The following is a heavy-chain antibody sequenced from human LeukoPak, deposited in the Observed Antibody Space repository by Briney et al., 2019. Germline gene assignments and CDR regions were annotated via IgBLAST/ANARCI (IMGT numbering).Heavy chain of an antibody. Sequence: GGSLRLSCAASGFTFSSYGMHWVRQAPGKGLEWVAVISYDGSNKYYADSVKGRFTISRDNSKNTLYLQMNSLRAEDTAVYYCAKVGCSSTSCYEFDYYYYYMDVWGKGTTVTVSS. J-gene: IGHJ6*03. D-gene: IGHD2-2*01. CDR3: AKVGCSSTSCYEFDYYYYYMDV. CDR1: GFTFSSYG. CDR2: ISYDGSNK. V-gene: IGHV3-30*18.